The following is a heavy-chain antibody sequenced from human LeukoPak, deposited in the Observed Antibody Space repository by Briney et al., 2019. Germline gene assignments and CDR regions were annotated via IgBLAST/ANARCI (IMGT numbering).Heavy chain of an antibody. CDR3: ATLSSVTTSNGLDY. V-gene: IGHV4-34*01. CDR1: GGSFSGYY. D-gene: IGHD4-17*01. Sequence: SETLSLTCAVYGGSFSGYYWSWIRQPPAKGLEWIGEINHSGRTNYNPSLKSRVTISVDTSKNQFSLKLSSVTAADTAVYYCATLSSVTTSNGLDYWGQGTLVTVPS. J-gene: IGHJ4*02. CDR2: INHSGRT.